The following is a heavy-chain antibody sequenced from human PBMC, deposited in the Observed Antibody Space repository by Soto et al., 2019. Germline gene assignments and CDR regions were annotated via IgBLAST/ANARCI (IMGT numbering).Heavy chain of an antibody. CDR3: ARDLDGLHDDTSGPFPRPG. CDR1: GGSINSAGHS. V-gene: IGHV4-30-2*05. J-gene: IGHJ1*01. CDR2: IHSSGSI. D-gene: IGHD3-22*01. Sequence: SETLSLTCTVSGGSINSAGHSWGWVWQSPGKGLEWIGYIHSSGSIYYNPSLKSRATMSIDTAGNQFSLKVSSVTVADTAVYYCARDLDGLHDDTSGPFPRPGWGQGTLVTVSS.